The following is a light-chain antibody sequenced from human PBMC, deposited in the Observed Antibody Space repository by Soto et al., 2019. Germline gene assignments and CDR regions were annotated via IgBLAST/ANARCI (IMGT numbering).Light chain of an antibody. CDR3: QQRSNWL. CDR1: QSVSSY. CDR2: DAS. J-gene: IGKJ4*01. V-gene: IGKV3-11*01. Sequence: EIVLPQSPATLSLSPVERATLSCRASQSVSSYLAWYQQKPGQAPRLLIYDASNRATGIPARFSGSGSGTDFTLTISSLEPEDFAVYYCQQRSNWLFGGGTKVDIK.